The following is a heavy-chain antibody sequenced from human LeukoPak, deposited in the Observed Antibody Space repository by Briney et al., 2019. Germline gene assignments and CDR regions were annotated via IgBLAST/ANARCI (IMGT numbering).Heavy chain of an antibody. D-gene: IGHD6-13*01. CDR3: ARVGAYSSSWSDY. CDR1: GVSINNYY. CDR2: LYYSGRT. J-gene: IGHJ4*02. V-gene: IGHV4-59*08. Sequence: SETLFLTCTVSGVSINNYYWSWIRQPPGKGLEWIGYLYYSGRTNYNPSLKSRVTISVDTSKNQFSLKLSSVTAADTAVYYCARVGAYSSSWSDYWGQGTLVTVSS.